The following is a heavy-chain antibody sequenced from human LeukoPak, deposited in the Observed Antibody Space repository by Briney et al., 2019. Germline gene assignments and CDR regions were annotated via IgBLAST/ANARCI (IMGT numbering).Heavy chain of an antibody. V-gene: IGHV4-30-4*01. Sequence: PSETLSLTCTVYGGSISSGDYYWSWIRQPPGKGLEWIGYIYYSGSTYYNPSLKSRVTISVDTSKNQFSLKLSSVTAADTAVYYCAREVYGDYVGSAFRENYFDYWGQGTLVTVSS. J-gene: IGHJ4*02. D-gene: IGHD4-17*01. CDR2: IYYSGST. CDR3: AREVYGDYVGSAFRENYFDY. CDR1: GGSISSGDYY.